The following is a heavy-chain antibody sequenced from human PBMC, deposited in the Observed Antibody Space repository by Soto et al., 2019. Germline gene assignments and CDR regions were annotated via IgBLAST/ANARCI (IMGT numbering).Heavy chain of an antibody. V-gene: IGHV3-33*01. Sequence: QVQLVESGGGVVQPGTSLRLSCATSGFTFSNNAMHWVRQAPGKGLEWVAQIWYDGSNKYYADSVKGRFTISRDNSKNTVYLQMNSLRAEDMAVYYCARDGQNQSPYAMDVWGQGTTVTVSS. CDR1: GFTFSNNA. J-gene: IGHJ6*02. CDR2: IWYDGSNK. CDR3: ARDGQNQSPYAMDV.